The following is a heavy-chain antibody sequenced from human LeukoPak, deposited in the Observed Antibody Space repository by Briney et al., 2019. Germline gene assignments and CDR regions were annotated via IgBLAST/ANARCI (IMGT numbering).Heavy chain of an antibody. CDR2: ISGDGSGT. Sequence: PGGSLRLSXAASGFTLRNYWMHWVRQVPGRGLVWLSRISGDGSGTNYADSVKGRFTISRDNAKNTVYLQINNLRAEDTAVYFCARYSSSSGGPSYFLDYWGQGTLVTVSS. V-gene: IGHV3-74*01. CDR1: GFTLRNYW. D-gene: IGHD6-6*01. J-gene: IGHJ4*02. CDR3: ARYSSSSGGPSYFLDY.